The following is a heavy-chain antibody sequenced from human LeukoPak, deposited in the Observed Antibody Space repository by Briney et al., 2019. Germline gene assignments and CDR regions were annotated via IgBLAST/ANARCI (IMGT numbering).Heavy chain of an antibody. D-gene: IGHD6-13*01. CDR1: GGSISSYY. CDR2: IYTSGST. J-gene: IGHJ4*02. V-gene: IGHV4-4*07. Sequence: SETLSLTCTVSGGSISSYYWSWIRQPAGKGLEWIGRIYTSGSTNYNPSLKSRVTMTVDTSKNQFSLKLSSVTAADTAVYYCARGVSSWYRGDFDYWGQGTLVTVSS. CDR3: ARGVSSWYRGDFDY.